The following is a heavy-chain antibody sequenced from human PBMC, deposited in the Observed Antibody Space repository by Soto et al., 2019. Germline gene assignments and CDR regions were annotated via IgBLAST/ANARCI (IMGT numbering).Heavy chain of an antibody. D-gene: IGHD2-15*01. Sequence: LVKVSCKASGGTFSSYAISWVRQAPGQGLEWMGGIIPIFGTANYAQKFQGRVTITADESTSTAYMELSSLRSEDTAVYYCATGYCSGGSCYSGSMEMGWFDPWGQGTLVTVSS. J-gene: IGHJ5*02. CDR3: ATGYCSGGSCYSGSMEMGWFDP. CDR2: IIPIFGTA. CDR1: GGTFSSYA. V-gene: IGHV1-69*13.